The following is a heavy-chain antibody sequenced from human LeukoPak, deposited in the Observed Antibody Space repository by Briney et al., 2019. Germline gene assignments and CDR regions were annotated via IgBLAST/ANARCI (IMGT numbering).Heavy chain of an antibody. V-gene: IGHV3-7*03. CDR2: IKLDGSEK. D-gene: IGHD3-3*01. CDR1: GFTFGKYW. Sequence: GGSLRLSCVASGFTFGKYWMSWVRQAPGKGLEWVANIKLDGSEKNYVDSVKGRYTISRDNTKNSLYLQMNSLRVEDTAVFYCARDQYDTWSRRGNFDSWGQGTLVIVSS. CDR3: ARDQYDTWSRRGNFDS. J-gene: IGHJ4*02.